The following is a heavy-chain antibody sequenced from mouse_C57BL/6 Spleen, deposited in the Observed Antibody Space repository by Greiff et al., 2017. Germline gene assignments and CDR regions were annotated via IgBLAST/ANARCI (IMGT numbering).Heavy chain of an antibody. D-gene: IGHD2-1*01. CDR2: IDPENGDT. Sequence: VQLKQSGAELVRPGASVKLSCTASGFDIKDDYMHWVKQRPEQGLEWIGWIDPENGDTEYASKFQGKATITADTSSNTAYLQLSSLTSEDTAVYYCTTGGVTTPCAYWGQGTLVTVSA. J-gene: IGHJ3*01. CDR3: TTGGVTTPCAY. V-gene: IGHV14-4*01. CDR1: GFDIKDDY.